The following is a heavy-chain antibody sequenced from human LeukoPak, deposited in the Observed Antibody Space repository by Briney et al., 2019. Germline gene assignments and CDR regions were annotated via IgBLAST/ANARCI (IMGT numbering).Heavy chain of an antibody. CDR2: ISPYSGNT. J-gene: IGHJ4*02. V-gene: IGHV1-18*01. CDR3: ARTSIKIVVLGATKVDFDY. D-gene: IGHD2-15*01. Sequence: ASVKVSCKSSGYTLTSHAIIWVRQAPGQGLEWIGWISPYSGNTNYAQNFQGRVTMTTDTSTNTAYMELRSLRSDDTAVYYCARTSIKIVVLGATKVDFDYWGQGALVTVSS. CDR1: GYTLTSHA.